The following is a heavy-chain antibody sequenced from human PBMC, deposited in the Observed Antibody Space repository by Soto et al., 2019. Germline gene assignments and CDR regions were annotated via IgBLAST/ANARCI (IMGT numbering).Heavy chain of an antibody. CDR3: QRDIGYCTTRACLESWFEP. V-gene: IGHV4-31*03. D-gene: IGHD2-8*01. CDR1: GGSISSGGYY. J-gene: IGHJ5*02. CDR2: IYYSGST. Sequence: SETLSLTCTVSGGSISSGGYYWSWIRQHPGKGLEWIGYIYYSGSTYYNPSLKSRVTISVDTSKNQFSLKLSSVTAADTAVYYCQRDIGYCTTRACLESWFEPWGQGTLVTVS.